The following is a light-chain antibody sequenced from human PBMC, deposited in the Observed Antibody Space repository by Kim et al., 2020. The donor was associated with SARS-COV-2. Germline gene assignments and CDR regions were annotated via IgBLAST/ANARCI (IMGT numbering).Light chain of an antibody. V-gene: IGLV4-69*01. CDR2: LNSDGSH. J-gene: IGLJ2*01. CDR1: SGHSSYA. CDR3: QTWGTGIVV. Sequence: SSKLTCTLSSGHSSYAIAWHQQQPEKGPRYLMKLNSDGSHSKGDGIPDRFSGSSSGAERYLTISSLQSEDEADYYCQTWGTGIVVFGGGTKVTVL.